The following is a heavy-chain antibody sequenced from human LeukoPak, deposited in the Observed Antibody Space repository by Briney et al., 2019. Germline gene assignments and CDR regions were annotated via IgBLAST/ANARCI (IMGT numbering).Heavy chain of an antibody. V-gene: IGHV1-18*01. Sequence: GASVKVSCKASGYTFTSYGISWVRQAPGQGLEWMGWISAYNGNTNYAQKLQGRVTMTTDTSTSTAYMELRSLRSDDTAVYYCARDTHRIGPAAGTGGWFDPWGQGTLVTVSS. CDR2: ISAYNGNT. CDR1: GYTFTSYG. CDR3: ARDTHRIGPAAGTGGWFDP. J-gene: IGHJ5*02. D-gene: IGHD6-13*01.